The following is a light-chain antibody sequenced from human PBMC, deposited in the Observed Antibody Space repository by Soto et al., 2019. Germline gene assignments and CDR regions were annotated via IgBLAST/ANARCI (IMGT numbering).Light chain of an antibody. CDR3: QQYGSSPWT. Sequence: ELVLTQSPGTLSLSPGERATLSCRASQSISNSFLAWYLQKPGQAPRLLIYGASSRATGIPDRFSGSGSGTDFTLTISRLEPEDFAVYYCQQYGSSPWTFGQGTMGDIK. J-gene: IGKJ1*01. CDR2: GAS. CDR1: QSISNSF. V-gene: IGKV3-20*01.